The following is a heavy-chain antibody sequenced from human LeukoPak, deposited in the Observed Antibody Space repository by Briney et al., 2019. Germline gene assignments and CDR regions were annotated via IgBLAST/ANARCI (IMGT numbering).Heavy chain of an antibody. Sequence: SETLSLTCTVSGGSISSYYWSWIRQPAGKGLEWIGRIYTSGSTNYNPSLKSRVTMSVDTSKNQFSLKLSSVTAADTAVYYCARDQTRGRLIAAGDLYNWFDPWGQGTLVTVSS. CDR1: GGSISSYY. J-gene: IGHJ5*02. V-gene: IGHV4-4*07. CDR3: ARDQTRGRLIAAGDLYNWFDP. D-gene: IGHD6-13*01. CDR2: IYTSGST.